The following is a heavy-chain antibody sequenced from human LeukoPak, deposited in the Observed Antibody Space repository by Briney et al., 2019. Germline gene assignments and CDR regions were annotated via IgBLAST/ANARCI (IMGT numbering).Heavy chain of an antibody. CDR2: IYFSGST. J-gene: IGHJ5*02. CDR1: GGSISSSSYY. V-gene: IGHV4-39*01. CDR3: ARHHGFPTTVNWFDP. D-gene: IGHD4-17*01. Sequence: SETLSLTCTVSGGSISSSSYYWGWIRQPPGKGLEWIGRIYFSGSTHYNPSLKSRAPISVDTSKHQFSQRLSPVTAADTAIYYDARHHGFPTTVNWFDPWGQGTLVTVSS.